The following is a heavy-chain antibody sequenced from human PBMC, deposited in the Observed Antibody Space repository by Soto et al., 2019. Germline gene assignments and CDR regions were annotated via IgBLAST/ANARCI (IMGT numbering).Heavy chain of an antibody. Sequence: SETLSLTCTVSGGSITSGGYFWSWIRQHPGKGLEWIGYIYYSGSTYYEPSLKSRVTISIDTSNNQLSLTLTSVTAADTAIYYCARGEWYSFESWSQGTLVTVSS. J-gene: IGHJ4*02. V-gene: IGHV4-31*03. CDR3: ARGEWYSFES. CDR2: IYYSGST. D-gene: IGHD3-3*01. CDR1: GGSITSGGYF.